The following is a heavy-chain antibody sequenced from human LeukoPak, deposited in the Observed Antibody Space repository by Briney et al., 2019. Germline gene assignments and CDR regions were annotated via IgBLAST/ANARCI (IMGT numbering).Heavy chain of an antibody. CDR2: IYTSGST. Sequence: PSQTLSLTCTVSGGSISSGGYYWSWIRQPPGKGLEWIGRIYTSGSTIYNPSLKSRLTMSLDTSKNQFSLKLSSVTAADTAVYYCAKTITLFGVAHYYYMDVWGKGTTVTVSS. CDR3: AKTITLFGVAHYYYMDV. CDR1: GGSISSGGYY. D-gene: IGHD3-3*01. V-gene: IGHV4-61*02. J-gene: IGHJ6*03.